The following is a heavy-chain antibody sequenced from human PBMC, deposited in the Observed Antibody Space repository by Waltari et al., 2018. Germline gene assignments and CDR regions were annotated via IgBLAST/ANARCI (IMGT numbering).Heavy chain of an antibody. CDR1: GYSFSSYW. Sequence: EVQLVQSGAEVKKPGESLKISCKAFGYSFSSYWIGWVRQMPGKGLEWMGIIYPDDSDTRYTPSFQGQVTISADKSISTAYLQWSSLKASDSAMYFCARRLTSKDWYFDLWGRGTLVTVSS. CDR2: IYPDDSDT. CDR3: ARRLTSKDWYFDL. J-gene: IGHJ2*01. V-gene: IGHV5-51*01.